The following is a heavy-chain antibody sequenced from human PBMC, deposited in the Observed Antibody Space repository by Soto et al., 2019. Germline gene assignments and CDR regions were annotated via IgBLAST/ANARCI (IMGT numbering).Heavy chain of an antibody. V-gene: IGHV1-8*01. J-gene: IGHJ6*03. CDR2: MNPNSGNT. CDR3: XRRTYTIFGVVMPYYYMDV. D-gene: IGHD3-3*01. CDR1: GYTFTSYD. Sequence: QVQLVQSGAEVKKPGASVKVSCKASGYTFTSYDINWVRQATGQGLEWMGWMNPNSGNTGYAQKFQGRVTXTRNTXXXXXXXXXXXXXXXXXXXXXXXRRTYTIFGVVMPYYYMDVWGKGTTVTVXX.